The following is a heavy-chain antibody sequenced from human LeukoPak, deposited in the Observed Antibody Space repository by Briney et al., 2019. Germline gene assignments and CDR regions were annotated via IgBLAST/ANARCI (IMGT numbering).Heavy chain of an antibody. D-gene: IGHD3-10*01. V-gene: IGHV5-51*01. Sequence: RAGESLKISCKGSGYSFTSYWIGWVRQMPGKGLEWMGIIYPGDSDTRYSPSFQGQVTISADKSISTAYLQWSSLKASDTPMYYCARLTMVRGVIMRFDYWGQGTLVTVSS. CDR2: IYPGDSDT. J-gene: IGHJ4*02. CDR1: GYSFTSYW. CDR3: ARLTMVRGVIMRFDY.